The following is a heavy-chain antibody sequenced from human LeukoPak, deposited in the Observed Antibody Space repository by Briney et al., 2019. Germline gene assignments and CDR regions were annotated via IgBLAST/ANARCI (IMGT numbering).Heavy chain of an antibody. V-gene: IGHV1-18*04. D-gene: IGHD3-22*01. CDR3: ARGTNYYDSSGYYRP. J-gene: IGHJ5*02. CDR1: GYIFTTYN. Sequence: GASVKVSCKPSGYIFTTYNLHWVRQAPGQGLEWMGWISTSTGDTDYARNLRGRVTITADESTSTAYMELSSLRSEDTAVYYCARGTNYYDSSGYYRPWGQGTLVTVSS. CDR2: ISTSTGDT.